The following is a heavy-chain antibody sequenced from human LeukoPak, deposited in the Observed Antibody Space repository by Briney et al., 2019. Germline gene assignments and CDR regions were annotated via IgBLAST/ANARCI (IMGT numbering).Heavy chain of an antibody. CDR3: ARDHLTYYDFWSGYPFFDY. D-gene: IGHD3-3*01. J-gene: IGHJ4*02. V-gene: IGHV3-30-3*01. CDR2: ILYDGSKK. Sequence: GRSLRLSCAASGFTFSSYAMHWVRQAPGKGLEWVAIILYDGSKKYYADSVKGRFIISRDNSKNTLYLQMNSLRTDDTAVYYCARDHLTYYDFWSGYPFFDYWGQGTLVTVSS. CDR1: GFTFSSYA.